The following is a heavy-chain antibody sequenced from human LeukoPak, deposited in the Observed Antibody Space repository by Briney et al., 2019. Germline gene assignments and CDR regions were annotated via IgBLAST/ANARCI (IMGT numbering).Heavy chain of an antibody. Sequence: GGSLRLSCSASGFTFGDFAMSWVRQAPGKGLEWVGFIRSKDHGGTSDYAASVKGRFTISIDDSKNIAYLQMNSLKTEDTAVYYCTRDTVGYDFWSGYSEFWGQGTLVTVSS. D-gene: IGHD3-3*01. J-gene: IGHJ4*02. CDR2: IRSKDHGGTS. V-gene: IGHV3-49*04. CDR1: GFTFGDFA. CDR3: TRDTVGYDFWSGYSEF.